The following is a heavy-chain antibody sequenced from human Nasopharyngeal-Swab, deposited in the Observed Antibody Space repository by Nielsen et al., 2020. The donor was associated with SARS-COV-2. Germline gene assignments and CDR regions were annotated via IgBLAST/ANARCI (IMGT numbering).Heavy chain of an antibody. D-gene: IGHD3-3*01. CDR3: VRLYDFWSGEPS. J-gene: IGHJ5*02. V-gene: IGHV3-64D*08. Sequence: GGSLRLSCSASGFTFSSYAMHWVRQAPGKGLEYVSAISSNGGSTYYADSAKGRFTISRDNSKNTLYLQMSSLRAEDTAVYYCVRLYDFWSGEPSWGQGTLVTVSS. CDR1: GFTFSSYA. CDR2: ISSNGGST.